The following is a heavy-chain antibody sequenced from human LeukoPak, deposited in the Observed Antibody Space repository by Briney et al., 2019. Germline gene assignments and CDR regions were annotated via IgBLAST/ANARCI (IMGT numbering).Heavy chain of an antibody. Sequence: GGSLRLSCAASGFTFSDYYMSWIRQAPGKGLEWVSYISSSGSTIYYADSVKGRFTISRDNAKNSLYLQMNSLRAEDTAVYYCAREASRIMITFGGGRGRPMDVWGKGTTVTVSS. V-gene: IGHV3-11*04. CDR2: ISSSGSTI. D-gene: IGHD3-16*01. CDR1: GFTFSDYY. CDR3: AREASRIMITFGGGRGRPMDV. J-gene: IGHJ6*03.